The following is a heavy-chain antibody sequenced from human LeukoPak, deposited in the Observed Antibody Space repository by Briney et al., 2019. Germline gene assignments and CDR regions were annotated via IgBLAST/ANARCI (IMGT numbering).Heavy chain of an antibody. D-gene: IGHD6-13*01. CDR2: IRYDGSNK. V-gene: IGHV3-30*02. Sequence: QTGGSLRLSCAASGFTFSSYGVHWVRQAPGKGLEWVAFIRYDGSNKFYADSVKGRFTISRDNSKNTLYLQTNSLRAEDTAVYYCAKPPYSSSWYGRLRYWGQGTLVTVSS. CDR1: GFTFSSYG. J-gene: IGHJ4*02. CDR3: AKPPYSSSWYGRLRY.